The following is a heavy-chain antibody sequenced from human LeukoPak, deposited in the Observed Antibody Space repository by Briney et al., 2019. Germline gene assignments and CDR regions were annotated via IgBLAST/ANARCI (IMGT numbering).Heavy chain of an antibody. Sequence: SETLSLTCAVYGGSFSGYYWSWIRQPPGKGLEWIGEINHSGSTYYNPSLKSRVTISVDTSKSQFSLKPSSVTAADTAVYFCARGGIVTAGTKWLNYWGQGTLVTVSS. CDR2: INHSGST. CDR1: GGSFSGYY. V-gene: IGHV4-34*01. D-gene: IGHD6-13*01. CDR3: ARGGIVTAGTKWLNY. J-gene: IGHJ4*02.